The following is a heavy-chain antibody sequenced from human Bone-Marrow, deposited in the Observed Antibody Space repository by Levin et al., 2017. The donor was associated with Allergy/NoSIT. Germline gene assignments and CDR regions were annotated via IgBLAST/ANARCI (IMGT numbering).Heavy chain of an antibody. CDR1: GDNVSSNSAA. Sequence: SQTLSLTCAISGDNVSSNSAAWNWIRQSPSRGLEWLGRTYYRSDWYNDYAVSVTSRISINADTSKNQFSLHLNSVTPDDTAGYYCASGGDWAYFADPWGQGTLVTVSS. V-gene: IGHV6-1*01. D-gene: IGHD3-16*01. J-gene: IGHJ5*02. CDR2: TYYRSDWYN. CDR3: ASGGDWAYFADP.